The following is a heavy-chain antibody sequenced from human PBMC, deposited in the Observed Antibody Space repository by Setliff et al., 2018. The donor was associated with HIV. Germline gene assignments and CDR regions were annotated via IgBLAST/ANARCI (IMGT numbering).Heavy chain of an antibody. Sequence: ASVKVSCKASGYTFTSYYMHWVRQAPGQGLEWMGIINPSGGSTSYAQKSQGRVTMTRDTSTSTVYMELSSLRSEDTAVYYCARERAGFEAFDIWGQGTMVTVSS. CDR3: ARERAGFEAFDI. V-gene: IGHV1-46*01. J-gene: IGHJ3*02. CDR2: INPSGGST. CDR1: GYTFTSYY.